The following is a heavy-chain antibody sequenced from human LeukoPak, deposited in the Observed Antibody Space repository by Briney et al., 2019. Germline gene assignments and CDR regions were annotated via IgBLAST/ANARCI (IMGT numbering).Heavy chain of an antibody. Sequence: GGALRLSCAASGFTFSSKDMHWLRQAPGKGLEWVAVIWYDGNNKYYADSVKGRFTISRDNSKNTLFLQMNSLRAEDTAVYYCATDAGHWFDPWGQGTLVTVSS. CDR2: IWYDGNNK. J-gene: IGHJ5*02. V-gene: IGHV3-33*01. CDR1: GFTFSSKD. CDR3: ATDAGHWFDP.